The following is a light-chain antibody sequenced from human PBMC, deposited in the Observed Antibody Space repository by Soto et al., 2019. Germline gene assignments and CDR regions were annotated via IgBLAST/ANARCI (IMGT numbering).Light chain of an antibody. CDR2: EVS. Sequence: QSVPTQPPSASGSPGQSATISCTGTSSDVGGYNDVSWYQQYPGKAPKLMIYEVSTRPSGVPGRFSGSKSGNTASLTVSGLQAEYEADYYCSSYAGSSTWVFGGGTKLTV. J-gene: IGLJ2*01. CDR3: SSYAGSSTWV. CDR1: SSDVGGYND. V-gene: IGLV2-8*01.